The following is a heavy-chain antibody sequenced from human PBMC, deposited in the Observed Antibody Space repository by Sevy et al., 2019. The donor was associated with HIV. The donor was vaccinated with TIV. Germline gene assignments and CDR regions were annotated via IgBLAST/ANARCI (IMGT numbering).Heavy chain of an antibody. CDR2: IGTAGDT. Sequence: GSLRLSCAASGFTFSSYDMYWVRQATGKGLEWVSAIGTAGDTYYPGSVKGRFTISRENAKNSLYLQMNSLRAGETAVYYCARGYCSSTSCYDYYYGMDVWGQGTTVTVSS. J-gene: IGHJ6*02. CDR1: GFTFSSYD. V-gene: IGHV3-13*01. CDR3: ARGYCSSTSCYDYYYGMDV. D-gene: IGHD2-2*01.